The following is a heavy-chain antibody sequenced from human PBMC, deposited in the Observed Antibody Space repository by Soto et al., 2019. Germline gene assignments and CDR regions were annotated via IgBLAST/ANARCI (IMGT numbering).Heavy chain of an antibody. CDR2: IYYSGST. J-gene: IGHJ3*02. V-gene: IGHV4-59*08. Sequence: PSEPLSLTCTLSGGSINSYSWSWIRQPPGKGLEWIGYIYYSGSTNYNPSLKSRVTISVDTSKNQFSLKLSSVTAADTAVYYCARLYGLDAFDIWGQGTMVT. CDR3: ARLYGLDAFDI. CDR1: GGSINSYS. D-gene: IGHD3-16*02.